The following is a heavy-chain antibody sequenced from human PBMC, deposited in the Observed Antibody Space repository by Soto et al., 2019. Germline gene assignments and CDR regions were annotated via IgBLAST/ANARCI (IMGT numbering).Heavy chain of an antibody. CDR3: ARRLDDRAEAGFDV. V-gene: IGHV1-69*18. D-gene: IGHD6-25*01. Sequence: QVQLVQSGAEVRKPGSSVKVSCKASGGTFSTYTIYWVRQAPGQGLEWMGRIIPLFGTAKYAQNFQDRVTITAEESTTTAYMELTALSSEDTAVYYCARRLDDRAEAGFDVWGEGTAVTVSA. CDR2: IIPLFGTA. J-gene: IGHJ3*01. CDR1: GGTFSTYT.